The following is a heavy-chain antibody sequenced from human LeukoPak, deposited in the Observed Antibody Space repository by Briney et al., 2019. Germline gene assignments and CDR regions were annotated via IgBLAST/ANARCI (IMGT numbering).Heavy chain of an antibody. CDR1: GGSISSGGYY. D-gene: IGHD3-22*01. Sequence: PSETLSLTCTVSGGSISSGGYYWSWIRQHPGKGLEWIGYIYYSGSTYYNPSLKSRVTISVDTSKNQFSLKLSSVTAADTAVYYCARTPYDSSGYYGRWFDPWGQGTLVTVSS. CDR3: ARTPYDSSGYYGRWFDP. J-gene: IGHJ5*02. V-gene: IGHV4-31*03. CDR2: IYYSGST.